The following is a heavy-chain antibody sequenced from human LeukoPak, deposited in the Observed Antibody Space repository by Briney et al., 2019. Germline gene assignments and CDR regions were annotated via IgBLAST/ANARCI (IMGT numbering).Heavy chain of an antibody. CDR3: ATLAVGTGSDHDL. J-gene: IGHJ2*01. D-gene: IGHD4-23*01. Sequence: GGSLRLSCAASGFTLSSYWMSWVRQAPGKGLEWVSVIWYDGSQKYYGESVKGRFTVSRDNSRNTLYLQMNSLRVEDTAVYYCATLAVGTGSDHDLWGRGTLVTVST. V-gene: IGHV3-33*08. CDR2: IWYDGSQK. CDR1: GFTLSSYW.